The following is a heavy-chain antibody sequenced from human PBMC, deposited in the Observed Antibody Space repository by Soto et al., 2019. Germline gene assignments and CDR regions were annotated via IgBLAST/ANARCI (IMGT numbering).Heavy chain of an antibody. Sequence: QVQLQESGPGLVKPSETLSLTCTVSGGSISTYYWSWIRQPPGKGLEWIGYIYYGGSANYNPSLRSRVTISLDRSTKQFSLRLNAVNAAGTAVYYCTRGGHCIAGLCSALDYWGQGTLFTVSS. CDR1: GGSISTYY. D-gene: IGHD3-16*01. V-gene: IGHV4-59*08. J-gene: IGHJ4*02. CDR3: TRGGHCIAGLCSALDY. CDR2: IYYGGSA.